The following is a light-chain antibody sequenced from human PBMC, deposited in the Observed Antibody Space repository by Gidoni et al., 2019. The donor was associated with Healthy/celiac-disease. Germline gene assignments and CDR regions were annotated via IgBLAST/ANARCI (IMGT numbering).Light chain of an antibody. J-gene: IGKJ2*01. CDR1: QSVSSY. V-gene: IGKV3-11*01. Sequence: EIVLTQSPATLSLSPGERASQSVSSYLAWYQQKPGQAPRLLIYDASNGATGIPARFSGSGSGTDFTLTISSLEPEDFAVYYCQQRSNWPYTFGQGTKLEIK. CDR2: DAS. CDR3: QQRSNWPYT.